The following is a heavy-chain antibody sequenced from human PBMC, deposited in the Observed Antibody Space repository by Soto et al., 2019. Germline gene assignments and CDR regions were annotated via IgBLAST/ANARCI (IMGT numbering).Heavy chain of an antibody. CDR1: GFTFSSYA. V-gene: IGHV3-23*01. D-gene: IGHD2-2*01. CDR2: ISGSGGST. J-gene: IGHJ5*02. CDR3: ATRFYCSSTSCYVRGGWFDP. Sequence: EVQLLESGGGLVQPGGSLRLSCAASGFTFSSYAMSWVRQAPGKGLEWVSAISGSGGSTYYADSAKGRFTISRDNSKNTLYLQMNSLRAEDTAVYYCATRFYCSSTSCYVRGGWFDPWGQGTLVTVSS.